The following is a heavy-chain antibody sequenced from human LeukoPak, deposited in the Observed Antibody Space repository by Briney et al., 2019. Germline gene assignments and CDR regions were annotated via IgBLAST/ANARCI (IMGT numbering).Heavy chain of an antibody. Sequence: ASVKVSCKASGYTFTSHAMNWVRQAPGQGLEWMGWINTNTGNPTYAQGFTGRFAFSLDTSVSTAYLQISSLKAEDTAVYYCARARSGWPHDAFDIWGQGTMVTVSS. CDR2: INTNTGNP. V-gene: IGHV7-4-1*02. CDR1: GYTFTSHA. D-gene: IGHD6-19*01. J-gene: IGHJ3*02. CDR3: ARARSGWPHDAFDI.